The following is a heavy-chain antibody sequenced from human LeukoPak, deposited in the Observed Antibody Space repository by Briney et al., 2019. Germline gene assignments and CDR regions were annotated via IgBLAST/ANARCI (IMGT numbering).Heavy chain of an antibody. CDR1: GYSISSGYY. J-gene: IGHJ4*02. V-gene: IGHV4-38-2*01. Sequence: PSETLSLTCAVSGYSISSGYYWGCIRQPPGKGLEWIGSIYHSGSTYYNPSLKSRVTISVDTSKNQFSLKLSSVTAADTAVYYCARYMYYFDYWGQGTLVTVSS. CDR2: IYHSGST. CDR3: ARYMYYFDY.